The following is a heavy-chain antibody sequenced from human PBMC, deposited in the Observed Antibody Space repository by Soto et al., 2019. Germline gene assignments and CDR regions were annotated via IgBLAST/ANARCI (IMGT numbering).Heavy chain of an antibody. CDR3: ARGIEGWYQGRYYYGMDV. V-gene: IGHV4-61*01. CDR1: GGSVSSGSYY. Sequence: QVQLQESGPGLAKPSETLSLTCTVSGGSVSSGSYYWSWIRQPPGKGLEWIGYIYYSGSTNYNPPLKSRVTISVDTSKNQFSLKLSSVTAADTAVYYCARGIEGWYQGRYYYGMDVWGQGTTVTVSS. CDR2: IYYSGST. J-gene: IGHJ6*02. D-gene: IGHD6-19*01.